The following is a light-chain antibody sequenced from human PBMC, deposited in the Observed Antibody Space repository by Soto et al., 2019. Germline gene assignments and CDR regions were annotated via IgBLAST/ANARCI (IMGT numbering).Light chain of an antibody. CDR3: QQSYSTPQT. V-gene: IGKV1-39*01. Sequence: DIQMTQSPSSLSASVGDRVTITCRASQSISSYLNWYQQKPGKAPKLLIYAASSFQSGVPSRFSGSGSGTDFTLTTSSLQPEDFATYYCQQSYSTPQTFGGGTKVEIK. CDR1: QSISSY. J-gene: IGKJ4*01. CDR2: AAS.